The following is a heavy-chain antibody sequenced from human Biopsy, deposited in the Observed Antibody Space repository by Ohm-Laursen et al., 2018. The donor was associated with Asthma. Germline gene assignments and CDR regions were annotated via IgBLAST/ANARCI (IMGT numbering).Heavy chain of an antibody. CDR2: IPYDGGNK. V-gene: IGHV3-30*03. J-gene: IGHJ3*02. CDR1: GFTFSIYD. D-gene: IGHD4-23*01. Sequence: SLRLSCAASGFTFSIYDIHWVRQAPGKGLEWVAVIPYDGGNKFYGDSVKGRFTLSRDNSRNTLYLQMNSLRVEDTAIYYCARTHERWTSIQDDALDIWGQGTTVTVSS. CDR3: ARTHERWTSIQDDALDI.